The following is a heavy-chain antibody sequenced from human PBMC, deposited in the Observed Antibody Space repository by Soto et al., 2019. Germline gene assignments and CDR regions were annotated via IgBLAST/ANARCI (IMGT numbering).Heavy chain of an antibody. V-gene: IGHV1-2*02. Sequence: ASVKVSCKASGYTFTGYYMHWVRQAPGQGLEWMGWINPNSGGTNYAQKFQGRVTITRDTSASTAYMELSSLRSEDTAVYYCARGPPYRLLWREYFLHWGQSTLVSV. J-gene: IGHJ1*01. D-gene: IGHD2-2*01. CDR2: INPNSGGT. CDR3: ARGPPYRLLWREYFLH. CDR1: GYTFTGYY.